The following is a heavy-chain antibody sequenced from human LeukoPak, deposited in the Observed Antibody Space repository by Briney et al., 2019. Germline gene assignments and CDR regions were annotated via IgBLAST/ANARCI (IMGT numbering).Heavy chain of an antibody. CDR2: IIPVLGTS. D-gene: IGHD6-13*01. V-gene: IGHV1-69*10. Sequence: GASVKVSCKASGGTFNSYAFSWVRQAPGQGLEWMGGIIPVLGTSTFGQNFRARVTITADKSTSTTYMELSSLRSEDTAVYYCARSQGTSWNLDHWGQGTLVTVSS. CDR1: GGTFNSYA. J-gene: IGHJ4*02. CDR3: ARSQGTSWNLDH.